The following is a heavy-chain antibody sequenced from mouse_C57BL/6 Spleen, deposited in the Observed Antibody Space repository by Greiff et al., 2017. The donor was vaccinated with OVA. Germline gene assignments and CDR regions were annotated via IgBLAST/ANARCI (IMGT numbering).Heavy chain of an antibody. Sequence: EVQLQQSGPELVKPGASVKIPCKASGYTFTDYNMDWVKQSHGKSLEWIGDINPNNGGTIYNQKFKGKATLTVDKSSSTAYMELRSLTSEDTAVYDCARPLYYYGSSFYVDYWGQGTTLTVSS. D-gene: IGHD1-1*01. CDR3: ARPLYYYGSSFYVDY. J-gene: IGHJ2*01. CDR2: INPNNGGT. V-gene: IGHV1-18*01. CDR1: GYTFTDYN.